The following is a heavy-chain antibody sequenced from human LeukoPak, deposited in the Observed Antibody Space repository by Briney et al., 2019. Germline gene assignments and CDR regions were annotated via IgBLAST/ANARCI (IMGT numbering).Heavy chain of an antibody. CDR3: ARGRVYLDY. CDR1: GGSISSSY. J-gene: IGHJ4*02. V-gene: IGHV4-59*01. CDR2: IYYSGST. Sequence: SETLSLTCTVSGGSISSSYWCWIRQPPGKGLEWIGYIYYSGSTNYSPSLKSRVTLSVDTSKNQFSLKLSSVTAADTAVYYCARGRVYLDYWGQGTLVTVSS.